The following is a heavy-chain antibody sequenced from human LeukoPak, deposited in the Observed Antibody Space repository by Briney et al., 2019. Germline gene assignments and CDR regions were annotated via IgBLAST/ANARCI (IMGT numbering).Heavy chain of an antibody. CDR3: ATHTYGDYSFAF. CDR1: GVNFANYW. J-gene: IGHJ4*02. V-gene: IGHV5-51*01. D-gene: IGHD4-17*01. Sequence: GESLKIPCKASGVNFANYWIAWVRQMPGEGLEGMGIIYPGDSDTRYSPSFEGQVTISADKANSTAYLQWSSLTASDNAKYYSATHTYGDYSFAFWGQATLVIVSS. CDR2: IYPGDSDT.